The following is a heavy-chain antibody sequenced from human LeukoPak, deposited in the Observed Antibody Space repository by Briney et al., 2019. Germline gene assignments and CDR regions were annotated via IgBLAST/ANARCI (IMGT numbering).Heavy chain of an antibody. CDR2: VNGNTGGT. V-gene: IGHV1-2*02. D-gene: IGHD3-3*01. J-gene: IGHJ4*02. CDR3: ARLLLEWSQNHDN. CDR1: GYTFTYYY. Sequence: ASVKVSCKASGYTFTYYYMHWVRQAPGQGLEWMGWVNGNTGGTSYPQKFQGRVTMTRDTSISTAYMELTRLTSDDTAVYYCARLLLEWSQNHDNWGQGTLVTVSS.